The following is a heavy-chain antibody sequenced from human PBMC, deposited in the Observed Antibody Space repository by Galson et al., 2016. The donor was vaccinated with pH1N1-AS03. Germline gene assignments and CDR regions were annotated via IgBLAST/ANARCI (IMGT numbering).Heavy chain of an antibody. J-gene: IGHJ4*02. CDR3: ARGQGYNSGYFDTDY. V-gene: IGHV3-33*01. D-gene: IGHD3-22*01. Sequence: SLRLSCAASGFTFSSYGMHWVRQTPGKGLEWVAVIWYDGSNKYYADSVKGRFTISRDNSKNTLYLQMSSLRAEDTAVYYRARGQGYNSGYFDTDYWGRGTLVTVSS. CDR1: GFTFSSYG. CDR2: IWYDGSNK.